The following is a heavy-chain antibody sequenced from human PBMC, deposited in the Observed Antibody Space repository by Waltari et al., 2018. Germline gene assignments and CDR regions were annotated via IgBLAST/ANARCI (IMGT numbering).Heavy chain of an antibody. CDR3: ARYSGSYQEVFDY. V-gene: IGHV4-34*01. CDR2: INHSGST. D-gene: IGHD1-26*01. CDR1: GGSFSGYY. Sequence: QVQLQQWGAGLLKPSETLSLTCAVYGGSFSGYYWSWIRQPPGKGLEWIGEINHSGSTNYNPSLKSRVTISVDTSKNQFSLKLSSVTAADTAVYYCARYSGSYQEVFDYWGQGTLVTVSS. J-gene: IGHJ4*02.